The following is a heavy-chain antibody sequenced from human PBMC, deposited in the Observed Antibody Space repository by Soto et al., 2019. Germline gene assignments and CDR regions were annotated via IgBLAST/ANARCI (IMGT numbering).Heavy chain of an antibody. CDR1: GFSLSSTRVA. D-gene: IGHD6-19*01. J-gene: IGHJ4*02. V-gene: IGHV2-5*02. CDR3: AHSVVAGLGYYFDY. Sequence: QITLKESGPTLVKPTQTLTLTCTFSGFSLSSTRVAVGWIRQPPGKALEWLALIYLDDDKRYSPFLKSRLTITKATSKKQVVLTMTDMAPVDTATYYCAHSVVAGLGYYFDYWGQGTLVTVSS. CDR2: IYLDDDK.